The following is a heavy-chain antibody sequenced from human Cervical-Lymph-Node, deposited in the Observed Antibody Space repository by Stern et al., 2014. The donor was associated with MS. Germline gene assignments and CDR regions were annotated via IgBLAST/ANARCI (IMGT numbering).Heavy chain of an antibody. V-gene: IGHV3-33*01. CDR2: IRNDGSNK. J-gene: IGHJ6*02. CDR3: ASDSSSWYYYGMDV. CDR1: GFTFSTYG. Sequence: VQLVESGGGVVQPGRSLRLSCAASGFTFSTYGMHWARQASGKGLEWGAVIRNDGSNKYYADSVKGRFSISRDNSKNTLYLQMNSLRVEDTAVYYCASDSSSWYYYGMDVWGQGTTVTVSS. D-gene: IGHD6-13*01.